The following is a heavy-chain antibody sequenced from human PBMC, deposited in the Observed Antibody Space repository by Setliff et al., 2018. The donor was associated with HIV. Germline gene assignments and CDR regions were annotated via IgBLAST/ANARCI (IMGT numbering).Heavy chain of an antibody. CDR2: INYDESYE. V-gene: IGHV3-30*02. J-gene: IGHJ4*02. Sequence: GGSLRLSCAASGFTFSAYGMHWVRQAPGKGLEWVAFINYDESYEYYADSVKGRFTISRDNAKNSLYLQMNSLRAEDTAVYYCVRHKDRWGAIDYWGQGTLVTVSS. D-gene: IGHD7-27*01. CDR3: VRHKDRWGAIDY. CDR1: GFTFSAYG.